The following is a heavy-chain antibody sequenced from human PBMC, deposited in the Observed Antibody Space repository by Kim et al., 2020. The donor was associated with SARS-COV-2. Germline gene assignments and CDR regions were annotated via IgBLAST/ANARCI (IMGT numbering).Heavy chain of an antibody. Sequence: GGSLRLSCAASGFSFSIYNMNWVRQAPGKGLEWVSYISSSGITIYYADSVKGRFNISRDNAKNSLHLQMNSLRDEDTAVYYCARDLSYVYDYWGQGTLVTVSS. J-gene: IGHJ4*02. V-gene: IGHV3-48*02. D-gene: IGHD3-10*02. CDR2: ISSSGITI. CDR1: GFSFSIYN. CDR3: ARDLSYVYDY.